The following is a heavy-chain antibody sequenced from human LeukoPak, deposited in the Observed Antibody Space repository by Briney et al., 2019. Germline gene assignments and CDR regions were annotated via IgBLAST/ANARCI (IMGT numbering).Heavy chain of an antibody. J-gene: IGHJ4*02. CDR2: IYHSGST. V-gene: IGHV4-4*02. D-gene: IGHD6-19*01. CDR3: ARGPYYSSGWSLFDY. CDR1: GGSLSSSNW. Sequence: SGTLSLTCAVSGGSLSSSNWWSWVRQPPGKGLEWIGEIYHSGSTNYNPSLKSRVTISVDKSKSQFSLKLSSVTAADTAVYYCARGPYYSSGWSLFDYWGQGTLVTVSS.